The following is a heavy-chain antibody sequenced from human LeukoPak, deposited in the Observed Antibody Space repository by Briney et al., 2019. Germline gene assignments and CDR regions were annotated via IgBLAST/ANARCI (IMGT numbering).Heavy chain of an antibody. J-gene: IGHJ4*02. CDR1: GFTFSSYW. D-gene: IGHD6-13*01. CDR2: IKQDGSEK. Sequence: GGSLRLSCAASGFTFSSYWMSWVRQAPGKGLEWVANIKQDGSEKYYVDSVKGRFTISRDNTKNSRYLQMNSLRAEDTAVYYCARDSLAAASDYWGQGTLVTVSS. V-gene: IGHV3-7*01. CDR3: ARDSLAAASDY.